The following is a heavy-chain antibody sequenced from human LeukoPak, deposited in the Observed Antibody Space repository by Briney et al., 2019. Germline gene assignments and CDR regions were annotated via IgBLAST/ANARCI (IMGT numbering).Heavy chain of an antibody. J-gene: IGHJ6*02. CDR2: ISYDGSNK. D-gene: IGHD6-19*01. CDR3: AKDQSSGWSYYYYGMDV. Sequence: GGSLRLSCAASGFTFSSYGMHWVRQAPGKGLEGVAVISYDGSNKYYADSVKGRFTISRDNSKNTLYLQMNSLRAEDTAVYYCAKDQSSGWSYYYYGMDVWGQGTTVTVSS. CDR1: GFTFSSYG. V-gene: IGHV3-30*18.